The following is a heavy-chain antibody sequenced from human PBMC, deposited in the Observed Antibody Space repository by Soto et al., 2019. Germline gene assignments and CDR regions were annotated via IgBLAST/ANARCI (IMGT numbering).Heavy chain of an antibody. Sequence: GGSLRLSCSASGFTFSNFAMHWVRQAPGKGLEYVSGITSNGDNTYHADPVQGRFTISRDNSKSTLYLQMTSLRVEDTAVYYCARVIVEDNWFDPWGQGTLVTVSS. V-gene: IGHV3-64D*06. CDR2: ITSNGDNT. D-gene: IGHD1-26*01. J-gene: IGHJ5*02. CDR1: GFTFSNFA. CDR3: ARVIVEDNWFDP.